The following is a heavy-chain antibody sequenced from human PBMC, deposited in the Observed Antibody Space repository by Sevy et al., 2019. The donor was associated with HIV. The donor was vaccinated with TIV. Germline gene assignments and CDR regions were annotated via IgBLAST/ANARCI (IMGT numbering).Heavy chain of an antibody. CDR3: AANPVRSGWYGIDY. CDR1: GFTFSSYS. CDR2: IDSSSTTI. V-gene: IGHV3-48*02. J-gene: IGHJ4*02. Sequence: GGSLRLSCAASGFTFSSYSMNWVRQAPGKGLEWVSYIDSSSTTIYYADSVKGRFTISRDNAKNSLYLQMNSLRDEDTAVYYCAANPVRSGWYGIDYWGQGTLVTVSS. D-gene: IGHD6-19*01.